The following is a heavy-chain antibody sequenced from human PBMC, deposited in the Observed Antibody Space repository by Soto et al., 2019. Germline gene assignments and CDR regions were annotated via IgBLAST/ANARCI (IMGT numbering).Heavy chain of an antibody. CDR2: IFSNDEK. CDR3: ARSYDFWSGYYPSSYYYYMDV. J-gene: IGHJ6*03. CDR1: GFSLSNARMG. V-gene: IGHV2-26*01. D-gene: IGHD3-3*01. Sequence: SGPTLVNPTETLTLTCTVSGFSLSNARMGVSWIRQPPGKALEWLAHIFSNDEKSYSTSLKSRLAISKDTSKSQVVLTMTNMDPVDTATYYCARSYDFWSGYYPSSYYYYMDVWGKGTTVTVSS.